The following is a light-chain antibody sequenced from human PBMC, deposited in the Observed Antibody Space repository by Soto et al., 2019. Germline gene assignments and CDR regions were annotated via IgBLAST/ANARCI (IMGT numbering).Light chain of an antibody. CDR1: QSISSY. CDR3: QQSYSTLFT. V-gene: IGKV1-39*01. Sequence: DIQMTQSPSSLSASVGDRVTITCRASQSISSYLNWNQQKPGKAPKLLIYAASSLQSGVPSRFSGSGSGTDFTLTISSLQPEDFATYYGQQSYSTLFTFGPGTKVDIK. J-gene: IGKJ3*01. CDR2: AAS.